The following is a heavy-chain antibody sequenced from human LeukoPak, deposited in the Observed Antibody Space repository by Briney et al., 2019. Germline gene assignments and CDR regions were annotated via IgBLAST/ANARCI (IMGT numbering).Heavy chain of an antibody. CDR1: GFTFSDYY. J-gene: IGHJ4*02. CDR3: ARDGHWGSSGWYLDY. CDR2: ISSSSSYT. V-gene: IGHV3-11*06. Sequence: PGGSLRLSCAASGFTFSDYYMSWIRQAPGKGLERVSYISSSSSYTNYADSVKGRFTISRDNAKNSLYLQMNSLRAEDTAVYYCARDGHWGSSGWYLDYWGQGTLVTVSS. D-gene: IGHD6-19*01.